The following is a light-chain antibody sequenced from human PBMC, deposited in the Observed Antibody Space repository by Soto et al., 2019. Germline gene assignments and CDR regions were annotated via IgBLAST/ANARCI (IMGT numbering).Light chain of an antibody. CDR2: LGS. CDR3: MQALQTPAYS. Sequence: IVMTQSPLSLPVTPGEPASISCKSSESLLHSNGYTFLNWYLQKPRQPPQLLIYLGSYRASGVPDSFSGSGSGTDFTLKISRVEAEDVGVYYCMQALQTPAYSFGQGTKLEI. V-gene: IGKV2-28*01. CDR1: ESLLHSNGYTF. J-gene: IGKJ2*03.